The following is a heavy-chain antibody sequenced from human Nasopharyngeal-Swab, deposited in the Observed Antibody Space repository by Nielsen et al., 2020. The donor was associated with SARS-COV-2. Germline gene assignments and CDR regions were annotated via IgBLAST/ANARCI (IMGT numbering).Heavy chain of an antibody. CDR2: IYYSGST. V-gene: IGHV4-59*01. J-gene: IGHJ2*01. CDR3: ARIAVAALNDWYFDL. Sequence: SETLSLTCAVYGGSFSSYYWSWIRQPPGKGLEWIGYIYYSGSTNYNPSLKSRVTISVDTSKNQFSLKLSSVTAADTAVYYCARIAVAALNDWYFDLWGRGTLVTVSS. D-gene: IGHD6-19*01. CDR1: GGSFSSYY.